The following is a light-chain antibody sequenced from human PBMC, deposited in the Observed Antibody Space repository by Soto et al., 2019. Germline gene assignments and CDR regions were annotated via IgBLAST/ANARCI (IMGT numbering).Light chain of an antibody. J-gene: IGKJ4*02. Sequence: DIQMTQSPSTLSASVGDRVSITCRASQSVGNSLAWYQQRPGKAPKLLIFDASTLESGVPSKFSGSGSDTEFTFTISSLQPDDSATYYCQQYNTYGLTVGGGTKVDIK. CDR2: DAS. V-gene: IGKV1-5*01. CDR1: QSVGNS. CDR3: QQYNTYGLT.